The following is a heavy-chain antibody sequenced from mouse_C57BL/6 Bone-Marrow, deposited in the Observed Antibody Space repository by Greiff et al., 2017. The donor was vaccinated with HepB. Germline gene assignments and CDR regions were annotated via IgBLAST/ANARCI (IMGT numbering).Heavy chain of an antibody. CDR1: GFSLTSYG. J-gene: IGHJ3*01. CDR2: IWSGGST. Sequence: QVQLQQSGPGLVQPSQSLSITCTVSGFSLTSYGVHWVRQSPGKGLEWLGVIWSGGSTDYNAAFISRLSISKDNSKSQVFFKMNSLQADDTAIYYCARKTAQAGEFAYWGQGTLVTVSA. D-gene: IGHD3-2*02. CDR3: ARKTAQAGEFAY. V-gene: IGHV2-2*01.